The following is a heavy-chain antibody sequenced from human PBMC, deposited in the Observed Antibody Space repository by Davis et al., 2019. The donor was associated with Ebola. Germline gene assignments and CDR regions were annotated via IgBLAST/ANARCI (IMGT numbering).Heavy chain of an antibody. J-gene: IGHJ6*02. V-gene: IGHV4-59*11. CDR2: IDYSGST. CDR3: ATSTTVKGRVYYYYGMDV. D-gene: IGHD4-11*01. CDR1: GGSIGSHK. Sequence: MPSETLSLTCTVSGGSIGSHKWSWIRQPPGKGLEWIGHIDYSGSTNYNPSLKSRVTISIDTSKNHFSLKVRSVTAEDTAVYYCATSTTVKGRVYYYYGMDVWGQGTTVTVSS.